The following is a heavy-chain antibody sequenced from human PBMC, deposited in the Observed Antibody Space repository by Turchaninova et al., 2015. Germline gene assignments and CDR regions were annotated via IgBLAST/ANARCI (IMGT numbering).Heavy chain of an antibody. CDR2: ISYDGNNQ. Sequence: ESWGGVVQPGASLRLSCVASGFTYRNHGMHWVRQAPGKGLEWVALISYDGNNQYYADYVQGRFTISRDNAKNTLYLQMMSLRPGDTALYYCARVVPGSSSSWDFEFWGQGTLVTVSS. CDR1: GFTYRNHG. V-gene: IGHV3-30*03. D-gene: IGHD6-13*01. CDR3: ARVVPGSSSSWDFEF. J-gene: IGHJ4*02.